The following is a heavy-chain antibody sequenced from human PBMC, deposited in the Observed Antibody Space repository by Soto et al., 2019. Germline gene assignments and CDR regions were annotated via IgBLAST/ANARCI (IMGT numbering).Heavy chain of an antibody. V-gene: IGHV4-30-2*01. CDR2: IYHSGST. D-gene: IGHD6-19*01. Sequence: QLQLQESGAGLVKPSQTLSLTCAVSGGSISSGGYSWSWIRQPPGKGLEWIGYIYHSGSTYYNPSLKSRVTISVDRSKNQFSLKLSAVTAADTAVYYWARGRLAVPFGYWGQGTLVTVSS. J-gene: IGHJ4*02. CDR1: GGSISSGGYS. CDR3: ARGRLAVPFGY.